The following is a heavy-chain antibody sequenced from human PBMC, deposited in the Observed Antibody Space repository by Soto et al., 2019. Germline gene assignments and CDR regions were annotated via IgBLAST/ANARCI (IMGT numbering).Heavy chain of an antibody. Sequence: SSVKVSCKASGYTFSDFGINWVRQAPGQGLEWVGWISPYNGNTQYVEKLQGRVTMTTDTSTNTAYMELRSLRPDDTAVYYCARGRDYGDFYFDYWGQGTLVTVSS. CDR1: GYTFSDFG. CDR2: ISPYNGNT. CDR3: ARGRDYGDFYFDY. D-gene: IGHD4-17*01. J-gene: IGHJ4*02. V-gene: IGHV1-18*01.